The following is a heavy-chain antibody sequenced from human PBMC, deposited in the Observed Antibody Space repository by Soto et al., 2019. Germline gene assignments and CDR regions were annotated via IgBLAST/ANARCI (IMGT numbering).Heavy chain of an antibody. CDR3: ARSVVDDILTGYWGVFNWFDP. Sequence: SETLSLTCTVSGGSISSSSYYWGWIRQPPGKGLEWIGSIYYSGSTYYNPSLKSRVTISVDTSKNQFSLKLSSVTAADTAVYYCARSVVDDILTGYWGVFNWFDPWGQGTLVTVSS. CDR2: IYYSGST. CDR1: GGSISSSSYY. D-gene: IGHD3-9*01. V-gene: IGHV4-39*01. J-gene: IGHJ5*02.